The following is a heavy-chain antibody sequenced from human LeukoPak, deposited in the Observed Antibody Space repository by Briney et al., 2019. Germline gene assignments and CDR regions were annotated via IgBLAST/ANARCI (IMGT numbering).Heavy chain of an antibody. CDR1: GFTFSSYN. CDR2: ISSGSGAI. D-gene: IGHD3-9*01. CDR3: AREDDILTGYNNAFDY. V-gene: IGHV3-48*02. Sequence: GGSLRLSCAASGFTFSSYNMNWVRQAPGKGLEWVSYISSGSGAIYYADSVKGRFIISRDNAKNSLYLQMNSLRDEDTAVYYCAREDDILTGYNNAFDYWGQGTLVTASS. J-gene: IGHJ4*02.